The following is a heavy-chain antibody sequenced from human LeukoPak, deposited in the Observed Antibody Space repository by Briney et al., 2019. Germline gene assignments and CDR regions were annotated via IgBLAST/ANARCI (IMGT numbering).Heavy chain of an antibody. CDR3: ARHLGSWELDY. CDR1: GYSFPIYW. CDR2: IYPGDSDT. J-gene: IGHJ4*02. Sequence: GESLKISWKCSGYSFPIYWIGWVRQMAGKGLEWMGMIYPGDSDTRYSPSFQGQVTISADKSISTAYLQWSSLKASDTAMYYCARHLGSWELDYWGQGTLVTVSS. V-gene: IGHV5-51*01. D-gene: IGHD1-26*01.